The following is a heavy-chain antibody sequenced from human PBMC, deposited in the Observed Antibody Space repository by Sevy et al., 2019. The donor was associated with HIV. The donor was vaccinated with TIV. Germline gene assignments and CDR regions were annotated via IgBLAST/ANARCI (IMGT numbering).Heavy chain of an antibody. CDR2: IYYSGST. CDR3: ARAQGSITIFGVVIFYGMDV. CDR1: GGSISSYY. D-gene: IGHD3-3*01. Sequence: SETLSLTCTVSGGSISSYYWSWIRQPPGKGLEWIGYIYYSGSTNYNPSLKSRVTISVDTSKNQFSLKLSSVTAADTAVYYCARAQGSITIFGVVIFYGMDVWGQGTTVTVSS. V-gene: IGHV4-59*01. J-gene: IGHJ6*02.